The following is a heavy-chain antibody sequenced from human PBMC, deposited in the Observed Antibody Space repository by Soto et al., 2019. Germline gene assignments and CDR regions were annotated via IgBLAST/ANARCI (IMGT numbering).Heavy chain of an antibody. CDR1: GGTSTRYA. D-gene: IGHD3-3*01. Sequence: QERLVQSGAEVRKPGSSVKGSCKVTGGTSTRYAINWVRQAPGQGLEWMGGIVPMFGTSKYAQKFQGRVTITADTSTNIAYMELRSLRSADTAVYYCNRGSEYDFWSGYLWGQGTLVSFSS. V-gene: IGHV1-69*06. CDR2: IVPMFGTS. CDR3: NRGSEYDFWSGYL. J-gene: IGHJ4*02.